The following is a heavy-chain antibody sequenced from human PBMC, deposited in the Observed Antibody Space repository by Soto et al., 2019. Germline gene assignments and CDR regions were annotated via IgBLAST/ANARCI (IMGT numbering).Heavy chain of an antibody. V-gene: IGHV1-18*01. CDR3: ARVTTVTLTRYNWFDP. CDR1: GYTFTSYG. Sequence: ASVKVSCKASGYTFTSYGISWVRQAPGQGLEWMGWISAYNGNTNYAQKLQGRVTMTTDTSTSTAYMELRSLRSDDTAVYYCARVTTVTLTRYNWFDPWGQGTLVTVSS. J-gene: IGHJ5*02. D-gene: IGHD4-4*01. CDR2: ISAYNGNT.